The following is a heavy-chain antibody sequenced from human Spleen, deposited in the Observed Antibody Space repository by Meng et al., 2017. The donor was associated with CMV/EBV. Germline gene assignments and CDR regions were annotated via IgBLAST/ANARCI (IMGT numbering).Heavy chain of an antibody. V-gene: IGHV3-11*01. Sequence: GGSLRLSCAASGFTFSDYFMSWIRQAPGKGLEWVSFISSSGSSTKSADSVKGRFTISRDNAKSSLYLQVNSLTAEDTAVYYCARGGSGRYCNSGGCLEIDYWGQGTLVTVSS. CDR3: ARGGSGRYCNSGGCLEIDY. D-gene: IGHD3-10*01. CDR1: GFTFSDYF. CDR2: ISSSGSST. J-gene: IGHJ4*02.